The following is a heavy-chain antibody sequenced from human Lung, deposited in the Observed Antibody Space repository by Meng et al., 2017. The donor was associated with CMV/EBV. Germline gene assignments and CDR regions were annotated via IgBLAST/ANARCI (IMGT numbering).Heavy chain of an antibody. V-gene: IGHV2-5*01. CDR3: ARTSITIFGVVIIGEVNWFDP. CDR2: IYWNDDK. D-gene: IGHD3-3*01. Sequence: TSGVGVGWIRQPPGKALEWLALIYWNDDKRYSPSLKGRLTITKDTSKNQVVLTMTNMDPVDTATYYCARTSITIFGVVIIGEVNWFDPWGQGTLVTVSS. CDR1: TSGVG. J-gene: IGHJ5*02.